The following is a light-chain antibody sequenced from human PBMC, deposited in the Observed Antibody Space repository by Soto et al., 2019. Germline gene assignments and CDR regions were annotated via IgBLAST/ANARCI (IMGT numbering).Light chain of an antibody. CDR3: QQRCSWPLT. Sequence: EIVLTQSPATLSLSPGERATLSCRASQSVSSYFAWYQQKPGQAPRLLIYDASNRATGIPPRFSGSGSGTDFTLTISSLEPEDFAVYYCQQRCSWPLTFGQGTRWIS. J-gene: IGKJ1*01. V-gene: IGKV3-11*01. CDR2: DAS. CDR1: QSVSSY.